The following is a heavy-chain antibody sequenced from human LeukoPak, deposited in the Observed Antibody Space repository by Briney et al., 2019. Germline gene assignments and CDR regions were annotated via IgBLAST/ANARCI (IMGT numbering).Heavy chain of an antibody. D-gene: IGHD6-19*01. CDR1: GYIFTSRG. CDR2: ISAYNGNT. V-gene: IGHV1-18*01. CDR3: ARDLPGAAVEGTTRGMDV. Sequence: ASVKVSCKASGYIFTSRGITWVRQAPGQGLEWMGWISAYNGNTNYAQNVQGRVTVTRDTSPSTAYMELRSLRSDDTAVYFCARDLPGAAVEGTTRGMDVWGQGTTVTVSS. J-gene: IGHJ6*02.